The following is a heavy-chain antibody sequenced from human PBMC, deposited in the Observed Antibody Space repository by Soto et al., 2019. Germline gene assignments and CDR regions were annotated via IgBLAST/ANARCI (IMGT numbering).Heavy chain of an antibody. Sequence: GESLKISCKGSGYSFTSYWIGWVRQMPGKGLEWMGIICPGDSDTRYNPSFQGQVTISADKSISTAYLQWSSLKASDPAMYYCATRMSIAARLDAFDIWGQGTMVTVSS. CDR3: ATRMSIAARLDAFDI. J-gene: IGHJ3*02. D-gene: IGHD6-6*01. CDR2: ICPGDSDT. V-gene: IGHV5-51*01. CDR1: GYSFTSYW.